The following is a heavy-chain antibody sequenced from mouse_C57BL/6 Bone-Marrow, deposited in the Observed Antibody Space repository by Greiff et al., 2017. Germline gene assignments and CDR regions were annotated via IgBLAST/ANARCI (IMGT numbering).Heavy chain of an antibody. CDR2: FHPYNDDT. Sequence: VQLQQSGAELVKPGASVTMSCKASGYTFTTYPIEWMQQNHGKSLEWIGNFHPYNDDTKSNEQFKGKATLTVEKSSSAVYLELSRLTSDVSTVYYCAKGGYCGRYYFDYWGQGTTLTVSS. CDR1: GYTFTTYP. CDR3: AKGGYCGRYYFDY. D-gene: IGHD1-1*02. J-gene: IGHJ2*01. V-gene: IGHV1-47*01.